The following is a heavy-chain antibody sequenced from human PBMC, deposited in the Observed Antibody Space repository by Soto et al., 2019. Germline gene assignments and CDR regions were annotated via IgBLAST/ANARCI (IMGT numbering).Heavy chain of an antibody. J-gene: IGHJ4*02. D-gene: IGHD3-22*01. CDR2: INPNSGGS. CDR1: GYTFTGYY. V-gene: IGHV1-2*04. Sequence: QVQLVQSGAEVKKPGASVKVSCKASGYTFTGYYMHWVRQAPGQGLEWMGWINPNSGGSNYAQKFQGWVTMTRDTSISTAYRERSRLRSDDTAVYYCARGPRLDYDSSGYYYFDYWGQGTLVTVSS. CDR3: ARGPRLDYDSSGYYYFDY.